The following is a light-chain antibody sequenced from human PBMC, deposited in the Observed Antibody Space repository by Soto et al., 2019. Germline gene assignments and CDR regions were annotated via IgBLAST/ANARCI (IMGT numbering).Light chain of an antibody. Sequence: DIQMTQSPSTLSASVGDRVTITCRASESIRTWLAWYQHKPGKAPKFLIYDASSLESGVPSRFSGSGSGTDFTFTISSLQPEDIATYYCQQYDNLPLTFGGGTKVDI. V-gene: IGKV1-5*01. CDR1: ESIRTW. CDR3: QQYDNLPLT. J-gene: IGKJ4*01. CDR2: DAS.